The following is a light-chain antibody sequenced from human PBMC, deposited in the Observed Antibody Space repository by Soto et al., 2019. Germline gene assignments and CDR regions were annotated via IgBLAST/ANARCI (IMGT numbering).Light chain of an antibody. CDR2: GAS. Sequence: DIQMTQSPSTLSAFVGDSVTITCRASQTISGRLAWYQLKPGMAPKAVIYGASSLQNGFPSTFRGSGSGTEFTLTITNLQPDDFATYYCQQYNTYPWTFGQGTKV. CDR3: QQYNTYPWT. CDR1: QTISGR. J-gene: IGKJ1*01. V-gene: IGKV1-5*03.